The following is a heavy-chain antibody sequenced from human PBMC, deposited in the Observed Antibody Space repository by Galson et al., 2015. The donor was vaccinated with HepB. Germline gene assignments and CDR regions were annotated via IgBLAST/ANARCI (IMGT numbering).Heavy chain of an antibody. CDR2: ISSSGTYK. Sequence: SLRLSCTASGFTFSSHTMNWVRPAPGKRLERVSSISSSGTYKYYADSLRDRFAISRDNAKNSLYLQMNNLRAEDTATYYCARDFLEQLPNLDYWGQGILVTVSS. CDR3: ARDFLEQLPNLDY. V-gene: IGHV3-21*01. J-gene: IGHJ4*02. D-gene: IGHD6-13*01. CDR1: GFTFSSHT.